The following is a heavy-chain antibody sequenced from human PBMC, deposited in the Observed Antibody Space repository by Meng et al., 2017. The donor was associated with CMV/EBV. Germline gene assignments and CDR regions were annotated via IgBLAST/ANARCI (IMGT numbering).Heavy chain of an antibody. Sequence: GESLKISCAASGFTFSSYAMSWVRQAPGKGLEWVSAISCSGGSTYYADSVKGRFTISRDNSKNTLYLQMNSLRAEDTAVYYCSKSYSSSSSPHWGQGTLVTVSS. J-gene: IGHJ4*02. CDR2: ISCSGGST. CDR1: GFTFSSYA. CDR3: SKSYSSSSSPH. V-gene: IGHV3-23*01. D-gene: IGHD6-6*01.